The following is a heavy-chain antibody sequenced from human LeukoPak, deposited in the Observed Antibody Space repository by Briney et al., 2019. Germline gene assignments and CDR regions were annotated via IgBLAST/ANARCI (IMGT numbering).Heavy chain of an antibody. D-gene: IGHD6-19*01. V-gene: IGHV4-4*02. CDR3: ARGPVGINRIAVPYY. CDR2: IYHSGST. CDR1: GGSISSSNW. Sequence: SGTLSLTCAVSGGSISSSNWWSWVRQPPGKGLEWIGEIYHSGSTNYNPSLKSRVTISVDKSKNQFSLKLSSVTAADTAVYYCARGPVGINRIAVPYYWGQGTLVTVSS. J-gene: IGHJ4*02.